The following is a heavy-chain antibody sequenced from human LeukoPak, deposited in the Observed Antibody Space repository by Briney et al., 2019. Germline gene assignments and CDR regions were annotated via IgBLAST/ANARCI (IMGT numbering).Heavy chain of an antibody. CDR3: ARETAPYDAFDI. V-gene: IGHV4-59*01. Sequence: TSETLCLTCTVSGGSISSYYWSWIRQPPGKGLEWIGYIYYSGSTNYNPSLKSRVTISVDTSKNQFSLKLSSVTAADTAVYYCARETAPYDAFDIWGQGTMVTVSS. CDR1: GGSISSYY. J-gene: IGHJ3*02. D-gene: IGHD1-14*01. CDR2: IYYSGST.